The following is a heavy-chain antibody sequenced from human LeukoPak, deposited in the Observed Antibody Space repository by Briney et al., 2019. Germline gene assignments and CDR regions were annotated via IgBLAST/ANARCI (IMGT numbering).Heavy chain of an antibody. CDR2: INPNRGGT. D-gene: IGHD5-12*01. Sequence: ASVKVSCKASGYTFSGYYIHWVRQAPGQGLEWMGWINPNRGGTYYAQKFHGRVTLTRDTSITTAYMELSSLRSDDTAVYYCAKDKSPFYNGYDWDLDLWGQGTLVTVSS. J-gene: IGHJ5*02. V-gene: IGHV1-2*02. CDR1: GYTFSGYY. CDR3: AKDKSPFYNGYDWDLDL.